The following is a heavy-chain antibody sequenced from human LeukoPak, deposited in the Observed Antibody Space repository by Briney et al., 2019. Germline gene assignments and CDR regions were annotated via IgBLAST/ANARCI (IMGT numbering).Heavy chain of an antibody. CDR1: GFTFSSYE. V-gene: IGHV3-48*03. Sequence: GGSLRLSCAASGFTFSSYEMNWVRQAPGKGLEWVSYISSSGSTIYYADSVKGRFTISRDNSKNTLYLQMNSLKTEDTAVYYCTQGILGTTGTTGLDYWGQGTLVTVSS. D-gene: IGHD1-1*01. J-gene: IGHJ4*02. CDR3: TQGILGTTGTTGLDY. CDR2: ISSSGSTI.